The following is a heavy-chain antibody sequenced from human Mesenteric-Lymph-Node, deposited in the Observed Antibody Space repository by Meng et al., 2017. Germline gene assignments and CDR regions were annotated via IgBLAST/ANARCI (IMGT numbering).Heavy chain of an antibody. Sequence: GGSLRLSCAASGFTFSSYGMHWVRQAPGKGLEWVAVIWYDGSNKYYADSVKGRFTISRDNSKNTLYLQMNSLRAEDTAVYYCARSGYSSGFRHWVFDYWGQGTLVTVSS. CDR1: GFTFSSYG. CDR3: ARSGYSSGFRHWVFDY. V-gene: IGHV3-33*01. J-gene: IGHJ4*02. CDR2: IWYDGSNK. D-gene: IGHD6-19*01.